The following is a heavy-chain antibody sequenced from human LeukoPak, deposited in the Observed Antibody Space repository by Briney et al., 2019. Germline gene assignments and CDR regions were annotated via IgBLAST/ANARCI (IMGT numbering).Heavy chain of an antibody. Sequence: SETLSLTCNVSDDSITSDDYYWSWIRQPAGKGLEWIGHFYVSGNTNYNPSLRGRVTISIDRSQKQVYLTLSSVTAADAAIYYCARHGGGQWLNFDYWGQGTLVTVSS. D-gene: IGHD6-19*01. CDR1: DDSITSDDYY. V-gene: IGHV4-61*09. J-gene: IGHJ4*02. CDR2: FYVSGNT. CDR3: ARHGGGQWLNFDY.